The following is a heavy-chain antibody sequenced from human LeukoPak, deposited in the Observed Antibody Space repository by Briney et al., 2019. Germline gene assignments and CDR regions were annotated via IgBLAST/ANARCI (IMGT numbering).Heavy chain of an antibody. CDR1: GGSITSYY. J-gene: IGHJ5*02. Sequence: PSETLSLTCTVSGGSITSYYWSWIRQPPGKGLEWIGYIYDSGSTNYNPSLKSRVTISVDTSKNQFSLKLSSVTAADTAVYYCARQRVVPAASPLYNWFDPWGQGTLVTVSS. D-gene: IGHD2-2*01. CDR2: IYDSGST. CDR3: ARQRVVPAASPLYNWFDP. V-gene: IGHV4-59*08.